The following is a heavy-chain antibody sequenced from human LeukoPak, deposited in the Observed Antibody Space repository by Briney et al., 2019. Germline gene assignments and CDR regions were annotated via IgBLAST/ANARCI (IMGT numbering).Heavy chain of an antibody. CDR2: ISAYNGNT. CDR1: GYTFTSYG. V-gene: IGHV1-18*01. J-gene: IGHJ4*02. D-gene: IGHD3-22*01. CDR3: ARAQDSSGLGDSFDY. Sequence: ASVTVSCKAPGYTFTSYGISWVRQATGQGLEWMGWISAYNGNTNYAQKLQGRVTMTTDTSTSTAYMELRSLRSDDTAVYYCARAQDSSGLGDSFDYWGQGTLVTVSS.